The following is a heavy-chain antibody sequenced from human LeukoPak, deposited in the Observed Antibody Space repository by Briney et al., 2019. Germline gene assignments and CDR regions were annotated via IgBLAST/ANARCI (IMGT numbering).Heavy chain of an antibody. J-gene: IGHJ5*02. V-gene: IGHV3-21*04. CDR2: ISSSGSYI. CDR3: ARGGSEYAFWSVQRSNWFDP. Sequence: GGSLRLSCAASRFTFSSYSMNWVRQAPGKGLEWVSSISSSGSYIYYADSVKGRFTISRDNAKNSLYLQMNSLRAEDTAVYYCARGGSEYAFWSVQRSNWFDPWGQGTLITVSS. CDR1: RFTFSSYS. D-gene: IGHD3-3*01.